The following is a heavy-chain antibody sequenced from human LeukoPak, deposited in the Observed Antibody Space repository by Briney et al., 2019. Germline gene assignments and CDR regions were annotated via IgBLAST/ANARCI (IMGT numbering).Heavy chain of an antibody. V-gene: IGHV4-4*07. J-gene: IGHJ3*02. Sequence: SETLSLTCTVSGGSINNYYWSWIRQPAGKGLEWIGRIYTRGSTNYNPSLKSRVTMSVDTSKNQFSLKLSSLTAADTAVYYCARGRYCSADICSGGDAFDIWGQGTMVSVSS. CDR2: IYTRGST. D-gene: IGHD2-15*01. CDR3: ARGRYCSADICSGGDAFDI. CDR1: GGSINNYY.